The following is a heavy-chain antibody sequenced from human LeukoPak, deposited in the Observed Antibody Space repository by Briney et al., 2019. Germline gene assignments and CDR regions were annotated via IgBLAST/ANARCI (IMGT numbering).Heavy chain of an antibody. CDR3: ATSRGRWPDYFDY. CDR1: GFTFSSYS. D-gene: IGHD3-10*01. Sequence: PGGSLRLSCAASGFTFSSYSMNWVRQAPGQRLEWVSSITSGSSYIYYADSVKGRFTISRDNAKSSLYLQMNSLRAEDTAVYYCATSRGRWPDYFDYWGQGTLVTVSS. J-gene: IGHJ4*02. CDR2: ITSGSSYI. V-gene: IGHV3-21*01.